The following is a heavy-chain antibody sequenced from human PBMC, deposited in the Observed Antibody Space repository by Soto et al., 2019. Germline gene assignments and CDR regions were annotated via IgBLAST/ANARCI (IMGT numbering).Heavy chain of an antibody. CDR1: GGSISSSGDD. J-gene: IGHJ4*02. CDR2: IYYSGST. CDR3: ARVIGYYDSSGYFDY. Sequence: PSETLALTCTVSGGSISSSGDDGGWIHQPPGKGLEWIGYIYYSGSTYYNPSLKSRVTISVDTSKNQFSLKLSSVTAADTAVYYCARVIGYYDSSGYFDYWGQGTLVTVSS. V-gene: IGHV4-31*03. D-gene: IGHD3-22*01.